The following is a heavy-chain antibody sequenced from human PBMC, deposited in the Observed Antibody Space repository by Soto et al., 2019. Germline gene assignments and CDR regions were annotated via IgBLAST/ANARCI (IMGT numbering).Heavy chain of an antibody. Sequence: QVQLVQSGAEVKKPGASVKVSCKASGYTFTSYGISWVRQAPGQGLEWMGWISAYNGNTNYAQKLQGRVTMTTDTSTSTAYMELSSLRSDDTAVYYCSGHPRPAIPAAPYFDYWGQGTLVTVSS. CDR1: GYTFTSYG. CDR2: ISAYNGNT. D-gene: IGHD2-2*01. CDR3: SGHPRPAIPAAPYFDY. J-gene: IGHJ4*02. V-gene: IGHV1-18*01.